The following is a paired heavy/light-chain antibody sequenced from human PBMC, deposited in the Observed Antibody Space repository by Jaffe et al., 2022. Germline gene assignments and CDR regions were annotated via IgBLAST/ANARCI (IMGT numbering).Light chain of an antibody. V-gene: IGKV2-30*01. J-gene: IGKJ5*01. Sequence: DVVMTQSPLFLPVTLGQPASISCRSSQSLVYSDGNTYLNWIQQRPGQSPRRLIYKVSNRDSGVPDRFSGSGSGTDFTLKISSVEAEDVGIYYCMQGTHWPPVTFGQGTRLEIK. CDR1: QSLVYSDGNTY. CDR2: KVS. CDR3: MQGTHWPPVT.
Heavy chain of an antibody. J-gene: IGHJ3*02. CDR1: GFIFHTYE. D-gene: IGHD2-21*02. Sequence: QLVESGGGLVKPGGSLRLSCAASGFIFHTYEMNWVRQAPGKGLEWVSYISASGSTIDYADSVKGRFTISRDNAKNSLWLQMNSLRAEDTAVYYCATGIPQPNSRNDAFEIWGRGTTVTVSS. CDR3: ATGIPQPNSRNDAFEI. CDR2: ISASGSTI. V-gene: IGHV3-48*03.